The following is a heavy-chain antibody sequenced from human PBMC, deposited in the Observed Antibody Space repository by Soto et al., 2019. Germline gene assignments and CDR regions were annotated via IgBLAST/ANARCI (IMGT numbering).Heavy chain of an antibody. CDR1: GYTFTSYY. Sequence: ASVKVSCKASGYTFTSYYMHWVRQAPGQGLEWMGIINPSGGSTSYAQKFQGRVTMTRDTSTSTVYMELSSLRSEDTAVYYCARDSSAYYYDSSGYYVPMLYWGQGTLVTVSS. D-gene: IGHD3-22*01. CDR3: ARDSSAYYYDSSGYYVPMLY. CDR2: INPSGGST. J-gene: IGHJ4*02. V-gene: IGHV1-46*01.